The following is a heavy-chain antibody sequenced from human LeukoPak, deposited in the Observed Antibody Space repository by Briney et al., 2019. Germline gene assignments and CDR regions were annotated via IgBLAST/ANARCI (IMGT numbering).Heavy chain of an antibody. J-gene: IGHJ4*02. CDR2: ISWNSGSI. Sequence: PGRSLRLSCAASGFTFDDYAMHWVRQAPGKGLEWVSGISWNSGSIGYADSVKGRFTISRDNVKNSLYLQMNSLRAEDTALYYCAKDPGGDTAMVKQLDYWGQGTLVTVSS. CDR3: AKDPGGDTAMVKQLDY. CDR1: GFTFDDYA. V-gene: IGHV3-9*01. D-gene: IGHD5-18*01.